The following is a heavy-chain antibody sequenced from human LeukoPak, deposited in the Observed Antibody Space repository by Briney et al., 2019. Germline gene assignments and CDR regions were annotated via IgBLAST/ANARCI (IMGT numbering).Heavy chain of an antibody. D-gene: IGHD2-2*01. CDR1: GGSISSYY. CDR3: ARTYSTSSNFDY. CDR2: IYSSGST. V-gene: IGHV4-4*09. Sequence: PSETLSLTCTVSGGSISSYYWSWFRQPPGKGLEWIGYIYSSGSTNYNPSLKSRVTISVDTSKKQFSLKLSSVTAADTALYYCARTYSTSSNFDYWGQGTLVTVSS. J-gene: IGHJ4*02.